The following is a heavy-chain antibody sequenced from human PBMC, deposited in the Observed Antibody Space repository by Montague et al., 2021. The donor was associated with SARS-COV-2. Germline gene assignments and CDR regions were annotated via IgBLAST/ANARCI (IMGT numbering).Heavy chain of an antibody. CDR3: AREAWFGDKTSASEYYGMDV. V-gene: IGHV4-4*07. CDR2: IYTSGST. Sequence: SETLSLTCTVSGGSISSYYWNWIRQPVGKGLEWIGRIYTSGSTNYNPSLKSRVTMSVDTSKNQFSLKLSSVTAADTAVYYCAREAWFGDKTSASEYYGMDVWGQGTTVTVSS. J-gene: IGHJ6*02. D-gene: IGHD3-10*01. CDR1: GGSISSYY.